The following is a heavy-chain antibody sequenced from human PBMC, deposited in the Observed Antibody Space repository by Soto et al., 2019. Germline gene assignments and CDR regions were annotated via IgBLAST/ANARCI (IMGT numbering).Heavy chain of an antibody. Sequence: KVSCKASGGTFSSYAISWVRQAPGQGLEWMGGIIPIFGTANYAQKFQGRVTITADESTSTAYMELSSLRSEDTAVYYCAREKVATADYYYYYGMDVWGQGTTVTVSS. CDR1: GGTFSSYA. CDR2: IIPIFGTA. CDR3: AREKVATADYYYYYGMDV. D-gene: IGHD5-12*01. J-gene: IGHJ6*02. V-gene: IGHV1-69*01.